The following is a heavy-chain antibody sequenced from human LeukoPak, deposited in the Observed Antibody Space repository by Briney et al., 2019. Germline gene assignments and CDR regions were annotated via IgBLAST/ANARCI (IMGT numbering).Heavy chain of an antibody. CDR2: INPNSGGT. D-gene: IGHD7-27*01. J-gene: IGHJ3*01. Sequence: ASVKVSCKASGYTFTVFYIHRVRQAPGQGLEWVGWINPNSGGTNYAQEFQGRVTMTRDTSISTTYMELSRLRSDDTAVFYCARVGRERLGSKVGAFDVGGQGTMVTVSS. CDR3: ARVGRERLGSKVGAFDV. CDR1: GYTFTVFY. V-gene: IGHV1-2*02.